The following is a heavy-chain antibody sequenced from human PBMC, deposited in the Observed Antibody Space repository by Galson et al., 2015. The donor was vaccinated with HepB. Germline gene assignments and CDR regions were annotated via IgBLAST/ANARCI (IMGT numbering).Heavy chain of an antibody. J-gene: IGHJ6*02. V-gene: IGHV1-18*01. CDR1: GYTFTSYG. D-gene: IGHD3-3*01. Sequence: SVKVSCKASGYTFTSYGISWVRQAPGQGLEWMGWISAYNGNTNYAQKLQGRVTMTTDTSTSTAYMELRSLRSDDTAVYYCARVPLESYYDFWSGFRHYYYYGMDVWGQGTTVTVSS. CDR2: ISAYNGNT. CDR3: ARVPLESYYDFWSGFRHYYYYGMDV.